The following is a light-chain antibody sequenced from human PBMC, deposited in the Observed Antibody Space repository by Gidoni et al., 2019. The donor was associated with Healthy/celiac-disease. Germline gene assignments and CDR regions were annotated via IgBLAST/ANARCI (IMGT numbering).Light chain of an antibody. Sequence: GVTITCRASQSISSYLNWYQQKPGKAPKLLIYAASSLQSGVPSRFSGSGSGTDFTLTISSLQPEDFATYYCQQSYSTPPLTFGGGTKVEIK. J-gene: IGKJ4*01. CDR3: QQSYSTPPLT. CDR2: AAS. V-gene: IGKV1-39*01. CDR1: QSISSY.